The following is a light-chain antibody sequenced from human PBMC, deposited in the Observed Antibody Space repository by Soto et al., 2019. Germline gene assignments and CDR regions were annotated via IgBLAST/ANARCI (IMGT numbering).Light chain of an antibody. CDR2: GAS. J-gene: IGKJ1*01. CDR3: QQYYSYPRT. V-gene: IGKV1-8*01. Sequence: AIRMTQSPSSLSASTGDRVTITCRASQGISSYLDCYQQKPGKAPKLLIYGASTLQSGVTSRFSGSGSGTDFTLTISCRQSLDFATYYCQQYYSYPRTFAQGTKVEIK. CDR1: QGISSY.